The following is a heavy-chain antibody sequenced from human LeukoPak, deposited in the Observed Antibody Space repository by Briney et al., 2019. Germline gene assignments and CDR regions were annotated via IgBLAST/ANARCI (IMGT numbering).Heavy chain of an antibody. CDR1: GFTLSSSW. CDR2: VSPDGNLA. CDR3: ARDLSFSPDH. J-gene: IGHJ4*02. V-gene: IGHV3-74*01. Sequence: GGSLRLSCAGSGFTLSSSWMHWVRQAPGKGPVWVAHVSPDGNLANYADSVRGRFIISRDNAKNTLFLQMNSLRAEDTAVYYCARDLSFSPDHWGQGTLVTVSS.